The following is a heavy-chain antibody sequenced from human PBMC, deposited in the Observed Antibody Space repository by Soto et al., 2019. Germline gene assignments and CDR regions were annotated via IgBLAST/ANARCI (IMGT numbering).Heavy chain of an antibody. CDR3: ARHGSS. V-gene: IGHV4-39*01. CDR2: IYYSGQT. CDR1: GVSISGSSYY. Sequence: QLQLQESGPGLVKPSETLSLICSVSGVSISGSSYYWGWIRQPPGKGLEWIGSIYYSGQTYYNPSLKNRVTISVDRSKNQFSLNLTSVTATDTAFYYCARHGSSWGQGTLVTVSS. J-gene: IGHJ5*02.